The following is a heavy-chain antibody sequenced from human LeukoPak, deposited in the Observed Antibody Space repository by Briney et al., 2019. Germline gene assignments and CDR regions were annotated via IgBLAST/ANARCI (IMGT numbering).Heavy chain of an antibody. Sequence: GASVKVSCKASGYTFTGYYMHWVRQAPGQGLEWMGWINPNSGGTNYAQKFQGRVTMTRDTSISTAYMELSRLRSDDTAIYYCARDVGEYCSSVSRYASDYWGQGTLVTVSS. CDR3: ARDVGEYCSSVSRYASDY. CDR2: INPNSGGT. CDR1: GYTFTGYY. D-gene: IGHD2-2*01. J-gene: IGHJ4*02. V-gene: IGHV1-2*02.